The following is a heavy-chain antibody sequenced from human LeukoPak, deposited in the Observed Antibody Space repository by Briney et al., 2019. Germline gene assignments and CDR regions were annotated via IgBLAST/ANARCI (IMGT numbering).Heavy chain of an antibody. CDR2: ISSSSTYI. CDR3: ARGRTMVRGLDY. Sequence: PGGSLRLSCAASGFTFSSYNMNWVRQAPGKGLEWVSSISSSSTYIYYADSVKGRFTISRDNAKNSLYLQMNSLRAEDTAVYYCARGRTMVRGLDYWGQGTLVTVSS. CDR1: GFTFSSYN. D-gene: IGHD3-10*01. J-gene: IGHJ4*02. V-gene: IGHV3-21*01.